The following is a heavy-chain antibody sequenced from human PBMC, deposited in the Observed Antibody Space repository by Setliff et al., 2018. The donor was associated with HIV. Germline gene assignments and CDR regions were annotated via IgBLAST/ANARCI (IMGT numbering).Heavy chain of an antibody. CDR1: GFTFSSYA. D-gene: IGHD6-6*01. V-gene: IGHV3-23*01. Sequence: ETLSLSCAASGFTFSSYAMSWVRQAPGKGLEWVSAISGSGGSTYYADSVKGRFTISRDNSKNTLYLQMNSLRAEDTAVYYCAKEMYSSSSDGHYWGQGTLVTVSS. CDR3: AKEMYSSSSDGHY. J-gene: IGHJ4*02. CDR2: ISGSGGST.